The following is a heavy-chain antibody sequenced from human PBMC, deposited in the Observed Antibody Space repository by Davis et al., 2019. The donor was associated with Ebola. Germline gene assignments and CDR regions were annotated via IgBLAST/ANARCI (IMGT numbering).Heavy chain of an antibody. CDR2: ISYDGSNK. CDR1: GFTFSSYA. J-gene: IGHJ4*02. CDR3: ARWAYSSGWFVPNFDY. D-gene: IGHD6-19*01. V-gene: IGHV3-30-3*01. Sequence: PGGSLRLSCAASGFTFSSYAMHWVRQAPGKGLEWVAVISYDGSNKYYADSVKGRFTISRDNSKNTLYLQMNSLRAEDTAVYYCARWAYSSGWFVPNFDYWGQGTLVTVSS.